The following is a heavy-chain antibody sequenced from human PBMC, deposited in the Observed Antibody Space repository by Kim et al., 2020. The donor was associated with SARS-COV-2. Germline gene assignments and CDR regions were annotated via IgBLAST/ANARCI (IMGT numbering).Heavy chain of an antibody. Sequence: SETLSLTCTVSGDSVATDFWTWVWQAPGKGLDWIGYVSYSGGTSYNPSLRGRLAISVDASRTHVSLKLNSVTFADTAVYYCTRAHQLAPRCDGMDVWGQG. V-gene: IGHV4-59*02. CDR1: GDSVATDF. CDR3: TRAHQLAPRCDGMDV. CDR2: VSYSGGT. J-gene: IGHJ6*02. D-gene: IGHD1-1*01.